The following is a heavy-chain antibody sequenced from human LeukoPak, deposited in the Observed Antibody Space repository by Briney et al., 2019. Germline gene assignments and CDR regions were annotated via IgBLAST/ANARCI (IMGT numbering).Heavy chain of an antibody. V-gene: IGHV1-18*01. Sequence: ASVKVSCKASGYTFTSYGISWVRQAPGQGLEWMGWISAYNGNTNYAQKFQGRVTITADKSTSTAYMELSSLRSEDTAVYYCARFVLVRGVIDYFDYWGQETLVTVSS. CDR3: ARFVLVRGVIDYFDY. CDR1: GYTFTSYG. J-gene: IGHJ4*02. CDR2: ISAYNGNT. D-gene: IGHD3-10*01.